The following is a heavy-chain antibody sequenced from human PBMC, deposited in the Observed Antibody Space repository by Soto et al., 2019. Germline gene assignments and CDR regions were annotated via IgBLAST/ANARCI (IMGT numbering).Heavy chain of an antibody. CDR3: ARVWVGTTFAYYYGMDV. CDR2: ISAYNGNT. V-gene: IGHV1-18*01. D-gene: IGHD1-1*01. J-gene: IGHJ6*02. Sequence: QVQLVQSGAEVKKPGASVKVSCKASGYTFTTYGINRVRQAAGQGLEWMGWISAYNGNTNYAQKLQGRVTMTTDTSTSTAYMELRSLRSDDTAVYYCARVWVGTTFAYYYGMDVWGQGTTVTVSS. CDR1: GYTFTTYG.